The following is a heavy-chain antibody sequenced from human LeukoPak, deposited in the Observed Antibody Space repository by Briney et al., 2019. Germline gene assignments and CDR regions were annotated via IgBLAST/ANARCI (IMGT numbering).Heavy chain of an antibody. CDR3: TRDHLYQLRGYYYYYYMDV. Sequence: GGSLRLSCTASGFTFGDYAMSWVRQAPGKGLEWVGFIRSKAYGGTTEYAASVKGRFTISRDDSKSIAYLQMNSLKTEDTAVYYCTRDHLYQLRGYYYYYYMDVWGKGTTVTVSS. D-gene: IGHD2-2*01. CDR1: GFTFGDYA. V-gene: IGHV3-49*04. CDR2: IRSKAYGGTT. J-gene: IGHJ6*03.